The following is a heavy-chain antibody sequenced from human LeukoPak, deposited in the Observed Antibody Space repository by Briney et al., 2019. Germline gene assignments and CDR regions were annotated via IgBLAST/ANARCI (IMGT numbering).Heavy chain of an antibody. J-gene: IGHJ4*02. V-gene: IGHV4-30-4*07. Sequence: SETLSLTCAVSGGSISSGGYSWSWIRQPPGKGLEWIGYIYYSGSTYYNPSLKSRVTISVDTSKNQFSLKLSSVTAADTAVYYCARLHDSSGYYPNHFDYWGQGTLVTVSS. CDR1: GGSISSGGYS. D-gene: IGHD3-22*01. CDR2: IYYSGST. CDR3: ARLHDSSGYYPNHFDY.